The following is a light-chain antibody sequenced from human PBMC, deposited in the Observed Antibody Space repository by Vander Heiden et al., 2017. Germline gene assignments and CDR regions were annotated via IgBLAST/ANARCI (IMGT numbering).Light chain of an antibody. J-gene: IGKJ1*01. CDR3: QLYNDYSWT. CDR1: QSISTW. Sequence: DIQMTQSPSTLSASVGDRVTITCRASQSISTWLAWYQQKPGKAPKLLIYKASSLESGVQSRFSGSGSGTEFTLTISSLQPDDFATYYCQLYNDYSWTFGQGTKVEIK. CDR2: KAS. V-gene: IGKV1-5*03.